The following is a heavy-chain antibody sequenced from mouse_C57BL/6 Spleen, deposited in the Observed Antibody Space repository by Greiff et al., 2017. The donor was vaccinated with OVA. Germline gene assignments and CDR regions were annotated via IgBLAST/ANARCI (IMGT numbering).Heavy chain of an antibody. CDR1: GYAFSSSW. CDR3: ARSGIYYSH. CDR2: IYPGDGDT. V-gene: IGHV1-82*01. J-gene: IGHJ3*01. D-gene: IGHD1-1*01. Sequence: QVQLKESGPELVKPGASVKLSCKASGYAFSSSWMNWVKQRPGKGLEWIGRIYPGDGDTNYNGKFKGKATLTADKSSSTAYMQLSSLTSEDSAVYFCARSGIYYSHWGQGTLVTVSA.